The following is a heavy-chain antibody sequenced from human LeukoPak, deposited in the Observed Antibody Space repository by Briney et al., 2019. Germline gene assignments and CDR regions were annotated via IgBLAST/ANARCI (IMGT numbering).Heavy chain of an antibody. V-gene: IGHV3-23*01. CDR2: INDSGGTT. Sequence: GGSLRLSCAASGFTFSSYAMSWVRQAPGKGLEWVSAINDSGGTTYYADSVKGRFTISRDNSKNTLYLQMNSLRAEDTAVYYCAKRYYYDSGSPFDYWGLGTLVTVSS. J-gene: IGHJ4*02. D-gene: IGHD3-10*01. CDR1: GFTFSSYA. CDR3: AKRYYYDSGSPFDY.